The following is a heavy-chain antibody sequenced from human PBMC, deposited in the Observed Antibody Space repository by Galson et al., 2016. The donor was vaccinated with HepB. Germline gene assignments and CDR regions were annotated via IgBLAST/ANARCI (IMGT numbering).Heavy chain of an antibody. Sequence: SLRLSCAASGFIFSDYYMSWIRQAPEKGLEWVSYMSVTGNIIYYADSVKGRFTISRDNVKNSLYLQMNSLRAEDTAVYYCARFRPGPDYYYYGMDVWGQGTTVTVSS. D-gene: IGHD6-6*01. V-gene: IGHV3-11*01. J-gene: IGHJ6*02. CDR1: GFIFSDYY. CDR3: ARFRPGPDYYYYGMDV. CDR2: MSVTGNII.